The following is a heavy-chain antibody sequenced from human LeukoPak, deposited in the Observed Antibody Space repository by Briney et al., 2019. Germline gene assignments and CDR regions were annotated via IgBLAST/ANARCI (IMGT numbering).Heavy chain of an antibody. J-gene: IGHJ4*02. CDR3: AKLGVYRWLQSPLDY. CDR2: ISWNSGSI. Sequence: PGGSLRLSCAASGFTFDDYAMHWVRQAPGKGLEWVSGISWNSGSIGYADSVKGRFTISRDNAKNSLYLQMNSLRAEDTALYYCAKLGVYRWLQSPLDYWGQGTLVTVSS. CDR1: GFTFDDYA. V-gene: IGHV3-9*01. D-gene: IGHD5-24*01.